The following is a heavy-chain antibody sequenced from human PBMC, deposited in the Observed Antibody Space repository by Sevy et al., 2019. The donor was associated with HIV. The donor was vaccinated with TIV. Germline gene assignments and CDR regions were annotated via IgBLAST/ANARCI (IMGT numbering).Heavy chain of an antibody. CDR1: GFTFSNYF. D-gene: IGHD3-10*01. Sequence: GGSLRLSCAASGFTFSNYFMNWVRQAPGKGLEWVSSFGSGSSYIFYADSLKGRFPISRDNAKNSLYLHMNSLRAEDTAVYYCARGDYYGSLYYFDYWGPGTLVTVSS. J-gene: IGHJ4*02. CDR3: ARGDYYGSLYYFDY. CDR2: FGSGSSYI. V-gene: IGHV3-21*01.